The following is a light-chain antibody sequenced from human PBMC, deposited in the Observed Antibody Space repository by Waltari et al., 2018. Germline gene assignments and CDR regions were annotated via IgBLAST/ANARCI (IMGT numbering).Light chain of an antibody. CDR1: TSDVGTYNF. Sequence: QSALTQPASVSGSPGQSITISCPGTTSDVGTYNFVSWYQQHPGKAPKLIIYEVNQRPSGVSNRFSGSKSGNTAALTISGLQIEDEAYYYCCSFVTGDTWVFGGGTKVAVL. CDR2: EVN. V-gene: IGLV2-23*02. CDR3: CSFVTGDTWV. J-gene: IGLJ3*02.